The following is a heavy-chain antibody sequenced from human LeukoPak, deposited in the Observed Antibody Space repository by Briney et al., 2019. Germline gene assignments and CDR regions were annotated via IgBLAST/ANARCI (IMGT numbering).Heavy chain of an antibody. V-gene: IGHV1-69*01. CDR3: AETSGVPPSYSYYYYMDV. Sequence: GSSVKVSCKASGGTFSSYAISWVRQAPGQGLEWMGGIIPIFGTANYAQKFQGRVTITADESTSTAYMELSSLRSEDTAVYSCAETSGVPPSYSYYYYMDVWGKGTTVTVSS. CDR1: GGTFSSYA. J-gene: IGHJ6*03. D-gene: IGHD1-1*01. CDR2: IIPIFGTA.